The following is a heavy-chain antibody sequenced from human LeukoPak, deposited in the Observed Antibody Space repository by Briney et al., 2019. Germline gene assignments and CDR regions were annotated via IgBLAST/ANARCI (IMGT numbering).Heavy chain of an antibody. Sequence: SETLSLTCTVSGGSISSYYWGWIRQPPGKGLEWIGSIYYSGNTYYSPPLKSRVTISVDTSKNQFSLKLSSVTAADTAVYYCESASSDEQRLDVAYFDYWGQGTLVTVSS. CDR3: ESASSDEQRLDVAYFDY. CDR2: IYYSGNT. D-gene: IGHD6-25*01. J-gene: IGHJ4*02. V-gene: IGHV4-39*01. CDR1: GGSISSYY.